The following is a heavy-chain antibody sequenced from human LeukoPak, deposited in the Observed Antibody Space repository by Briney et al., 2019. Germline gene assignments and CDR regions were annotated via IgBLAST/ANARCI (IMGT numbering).Heavy chain of an antibody. D-gene: IGHD3-3*01. CDR3: ARAPLTIFGVVTTHFDY. CDR1: GFTFSSYG. J-gene: IGHJ4*02. Sequence: GGSLRLSCAASGFTFSSYGMHWVRQAPGKGLEWVAVISYDGSNKYYADSVKGRFTISRDNSKNTLNLQMNSLRAEDTAVYYCARAPLTIFGVVTTHFDYWGQGTLVTVSS. CDR2: ISYDGSNK. V-gene: IGHV3-30*19.